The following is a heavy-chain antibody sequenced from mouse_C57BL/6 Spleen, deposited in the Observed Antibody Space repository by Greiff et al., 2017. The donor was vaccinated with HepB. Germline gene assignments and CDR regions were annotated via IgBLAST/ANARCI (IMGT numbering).Heavy chain of an antibody. CDR1: GYAFSSSW. Sequence: QVQLQQSGPELVKPGASVKISCTASGYAFSSSWMNWVKQRPGKGLEWIGRIYPGDGETNYNGKFKGKATLTADKSSSTAYMQLSSLTSEDSAVYFCASPYDYDGAWFAYWGQGTLVTVSA. CDR3: ASPYDYDGAWFAY. D-gene: IGHD2-4*01. J-gene: IGHJ3*01. V-gene: IGHV1-82*01. CDR2: IYPGDGET.